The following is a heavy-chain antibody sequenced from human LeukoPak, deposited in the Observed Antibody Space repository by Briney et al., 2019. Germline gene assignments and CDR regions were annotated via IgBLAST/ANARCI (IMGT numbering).Heavy chain of an antibody. D-gene: IGHD4-17*01. CDR1: GGCISGYY. V-gene: IGHV4-4*07. J-gene: IGHJ4*02. Sequence: SETLSLTCTVSGGCISGYYWSWIRQPAGKGLEWIGRVFTSGSTNYNPSVKSRVTISIDKSKNEFYLNLNSVTATDTALYYCARERATVTTELDCWGQGILVTVSS. CDR2: VFTSGST. CDR3: ARERATVTTELDC.